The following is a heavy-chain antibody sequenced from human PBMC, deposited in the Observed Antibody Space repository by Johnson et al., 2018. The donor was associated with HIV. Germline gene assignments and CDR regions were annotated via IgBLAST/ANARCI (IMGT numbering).Heavy chain of an antibody. D-gene: IGHD3-10*01. CDR3: ALEAVRSTDAFDI. V-gene: IGHV3-7*02. J-gene: IGHJ3*02. CDR2: IKQDGSEK. CDR1: GFTFSSNW. Sequence: VQLVESGGGLVQPGGSLRLACLASGFTFSSNWMNWVRQAPGKGLEWVANIKQDGSEKYYVDSVKGRFTISRDNAKNSLYLQTNSLRAEDTAVYYCALEAVRSTDAFDIWGQGTMVIVSS.